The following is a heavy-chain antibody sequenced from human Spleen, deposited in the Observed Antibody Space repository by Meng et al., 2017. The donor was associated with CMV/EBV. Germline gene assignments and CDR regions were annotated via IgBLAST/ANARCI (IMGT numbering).Heavy chain of an antibody. CDR1: GFTFSSCA. Sequence: GESLKISCAASGFTFSSCAMSWVRQAPGKGLEWVSAISGSGGSTYYADSVKGRFTISRDNSKNTLYLQMNSLRAEDTAVYYCAKDRPPIVVVPAATFDYWGQGTLVTVSS. CDR3: AKDRPPIVVVPAATFDY. D-gene: IGHD2-2*01. V-gene: IGHV3-23*01. CDR2: ISGSGGST. J-gene: IGHJ4*02.